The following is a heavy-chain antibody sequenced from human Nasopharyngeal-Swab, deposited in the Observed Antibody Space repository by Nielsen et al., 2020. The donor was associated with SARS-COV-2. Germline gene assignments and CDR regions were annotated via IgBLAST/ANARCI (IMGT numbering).Heavy chain of an antibody. J-gene: IGHJ4*02. CDR1: GFTFTSSA. Sequence: SVKVSCKASGFTFTSSAVQWVRQARGQRLERIGWIVVGSGNTNYAQKFQERVTITRDMSTSTAYMELSSLRSEDTAVYYCAAAVLTGTHMIFDYWGQGTLVTVSS. CDR3: AAAVLTGTHMIFDY. CDR2: IVVGSGNT. V-gene: IGHV1-58*01. D-gene: IGHD1-20*01.